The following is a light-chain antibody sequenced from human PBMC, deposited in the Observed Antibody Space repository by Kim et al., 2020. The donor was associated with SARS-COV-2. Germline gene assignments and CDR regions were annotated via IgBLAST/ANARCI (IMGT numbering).Light chain of an antibody. CDR2: KAS. V-gene: IGKV1-5*03. CDR3: HQYNSYSRGT. Sequence: DIQMTQSPSTLSASVGDRVTITCRASQSISSWLAWYQQKPGKAPKLLIYKASSLESGVPSRFSGSGSGTEFTLTISSLQPDDFATYYCHQYNSYSRGTFGQGTKLEI. J-gene: IGKJ2*01. CDR1: QSISSW.